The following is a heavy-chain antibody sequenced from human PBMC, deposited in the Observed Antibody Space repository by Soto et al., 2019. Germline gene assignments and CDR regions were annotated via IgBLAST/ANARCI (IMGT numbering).Heavy chain of an antibody. CDR3: ARDCTEGATYTGPYFYAMDI. V-gene: IGHV3-33*01. CDR2: IWYNGTHN. D-gene: IGHD1-26*01. J-gene: IGHJ6*02. CDR1: GFTFANYG. Sequence: GELMESGGGVVQPGTSLSLSCATSGFTFANYGIHWVRQAPGEGLQWVAVIWYNGTHNIYSTSVKDRFTLSRDNFMNTVSLHINGLGVEDTATYYCARDCTEGATYTGPYFYAMDIWGQGTTVTVTS.